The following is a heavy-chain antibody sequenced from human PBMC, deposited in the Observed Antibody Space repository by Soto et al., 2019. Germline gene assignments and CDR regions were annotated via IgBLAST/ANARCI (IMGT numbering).Heavy chain of an antibody. V-gene: IGHV1-2*02. CDR1: GYTFTGYY. CDR2: INPNSGGT. D-gene: IGHD3-3*01. Sequence: ASVKVSCKASGYTFTGYYMHWVRQAPGQGLEWMGWINPNSGGTNYAQKFQGRVTMTRDTSISTAYMELSRLRSDDTAVYYCAGEWGKRITIFGVVIPARYYYYGMDVWGQGTTVTVSS. J-gene: IGHJ6*02. CDR3: AGEWGKRITIFGVVIPARYYYYGMDV.